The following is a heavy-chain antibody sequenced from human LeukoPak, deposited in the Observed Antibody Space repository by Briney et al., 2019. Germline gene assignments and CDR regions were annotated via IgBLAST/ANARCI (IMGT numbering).Heavy chain of an antibody. CDR3: ASAPIVVVLAAIDLGYYGMDV. D-gene: IGHD2-2*01. CDR2: IYYSGST. Sequence: HSETLSLTCTVSGGSISSGGYYWSWIRQHPGKGLEWIGYIYYSGSTYYNPSLKSRVTISVDTSKNQFSLKLSSVTAADTAVYYCASAPIVVVLAAIDLGYYGMDVWGQGTTVTVSS. V-gene: IGHV4-31*03. J-gene: IGHJ6*02. CDR1: GGSISSGGYY.